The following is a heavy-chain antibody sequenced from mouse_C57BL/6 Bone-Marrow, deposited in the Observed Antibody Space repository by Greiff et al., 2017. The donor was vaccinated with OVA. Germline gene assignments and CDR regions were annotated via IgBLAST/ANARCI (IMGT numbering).Heavy chain of an antibody. D-gene: IGHD2-3*01. J-gene: IGHJ3*01. CDR1: GFTFSDYG. V-gene: IGHV5-17*01. CDR3: ARGELRWLLPFAY. Sequence: DVMLVESGGGLVKPGGSLKLSCAASGFTFSDYGMHWVRQAPEKGLEWVAYISSGSSTIYYADTVKGRFTLSTDNSKNTLFLQLTSLRSEETAMYYCARGELRWLLPFAYWGQGTLVTVSA. CDR2: ISSGSSTI.